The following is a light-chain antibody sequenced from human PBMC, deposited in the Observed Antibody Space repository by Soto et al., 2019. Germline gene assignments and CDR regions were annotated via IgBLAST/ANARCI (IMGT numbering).Light chain of an antibody. Sequence: DIQMTQSPSTLSASVGDRVTITCRASQSISSWLAWYQQKPGKAPKLLIYDASSLESGVPSRFSGSGSGTDFTLTISCLQSEDFATYYCQQYYSYSTFGQGTRLE. CDR3: QQYYSYST. CDR1: QSISSW. CDR2: DAS. J-gene: IGKJ5*01. V-gene: IGKV1-5*01.